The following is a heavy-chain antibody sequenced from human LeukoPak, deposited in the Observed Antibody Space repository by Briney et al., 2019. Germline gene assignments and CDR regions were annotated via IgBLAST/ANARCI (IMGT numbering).Heavy chain of an antibody. J-gene: IGHJ5*02. CDR2: IYYSGST. Sequence: SETLSLTCTVSGGSISSGDYYWSWIRQPPGKGLEWIGYIYYSGSTYYNPSLKSRVTISVDTSKNQFSLKLSSVTAADTAVYYCARHIVATIDGDWFDPWGQGTLVTVSS. D-gene: IGHD5-12*01. CDR1: GGSISSGDYY. V-gene: IGHV4-30-4*01. CDR3: ARHIVATIDGDWFDP.